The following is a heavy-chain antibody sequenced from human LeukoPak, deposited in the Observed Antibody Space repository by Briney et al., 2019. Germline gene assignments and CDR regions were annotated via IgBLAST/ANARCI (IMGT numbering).Heavy chain of an antibody. J-gene: IGHJ4*02. D-gene: IGHD2-21*02. V-gene: IGHV3-7*01. CDR3: ARGDWAPFDY. CDR2: IDQDGGGK. CDR1: GFTFSDYW. Sequence: PGGSLRLSCAASGFTFSDYWMNWVRQAPGKGLEWVANIDQDGGGKYYLDSVKGRFTISRDNAKNSLYLQTNSLRAEDTAVYYCARGDWAPFDYWGQGSLLTVSS.